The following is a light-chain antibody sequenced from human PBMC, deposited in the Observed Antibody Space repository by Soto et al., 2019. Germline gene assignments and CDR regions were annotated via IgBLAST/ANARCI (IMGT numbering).Light chain of an antibody. J-gene: IGKJ2*01. V-gene: IGKV1-8*01. CDR2: AAS. Sequence: AIRMTQSPSSLSASTGDRVTITCRASQGISSYLAWYQQKPGKAPKLLIYAASTLQSGGPSRFSGSGAGTDFTLTISCLQSEDVATYYCQQYYRDPLYTFGQGNKLEIK. CDR1: QGISSY. CDR3: QQYYRDPLYT.